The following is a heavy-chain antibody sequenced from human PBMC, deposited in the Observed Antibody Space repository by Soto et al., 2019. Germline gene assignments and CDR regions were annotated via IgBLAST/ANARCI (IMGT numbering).Heavy chain of an antibody. Sequence: QVQLVQSGAEVKKPGSSVKVSCKASGGTFSSYTISWVRQAPGQGLEWMGRIIPILGIANYVQKFQGRVTMTADKSTSTAYMELSSLRSEDTAVYYCARDPPSHVPWGQGTLVTVSS. CDR2: IIPILGIA. J-gene: IGHJ5*02. V-gene: IGHV1-69*08. CDR3: ARDPPSHVP. CDR1: GGTFSSYT.